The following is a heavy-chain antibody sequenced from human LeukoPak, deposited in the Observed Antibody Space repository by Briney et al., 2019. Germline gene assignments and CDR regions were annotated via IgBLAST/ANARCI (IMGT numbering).Heavy chain of an antibody. CDR1: GFTFSTYT. V-gene: IGHV3-21*01. J-gene: IGHJ4*02. CDR3: VRRPDFDDYVVGC. Sequence: GGSLPHTCAASGFTFSTYTMNWVRQAPGKGLEWVSSIDSGGSDKYYADSVKGGFTISRDNARNSLSLQMNSLRAEDTAVYYCVRRPDFDDYVVGCRGKVTLVTVST. D-gene: IGHD4-17*01. CDR2: IDSGGSDK.